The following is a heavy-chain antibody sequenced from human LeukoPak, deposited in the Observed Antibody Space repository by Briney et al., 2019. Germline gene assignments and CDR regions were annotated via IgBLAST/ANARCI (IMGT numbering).Heavy chain of an antibody. CDR2: ISGSGGRT. CDR3: AKDSSGYRTTVDY. D-gene: IGHD3-22*01. J-gene: IGHJ4*02. Sequence: PGGSLRLSCAASGFTFSNYAMSWVRQAPGRGLEWVSAISGSGGRTYYADSMKGRFTISRDNSKNTLYLQMNSLRAEDTAVYYCAKDSSGYRTTVDYWGQGTLVTVSS. CDR1: GFTFSNYA. V-gene: IGHV3-23*01.